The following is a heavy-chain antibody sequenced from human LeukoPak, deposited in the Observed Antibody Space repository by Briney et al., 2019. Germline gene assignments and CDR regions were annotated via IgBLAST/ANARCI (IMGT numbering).Heavy chain of an antibody. V-gene: IGHV3-30*18. CDR1: GFTFSSYG. Sequence: GGSLRLSCAASGFTFSSYGMHWVRQAPGKGLEWVAVISYDGSNKYCADSVKGRFTISRDNSKNTLYLQMNSLRAEDTAVYYCAKAGRAGFWSGDIDYWGQGTLVTVSS. CDR2: ISYDGSNK. CDR3: AKAGRAGFWSGDIDY. J-gene: IGHJ4*02. D-gene: IGHD3-3*01.